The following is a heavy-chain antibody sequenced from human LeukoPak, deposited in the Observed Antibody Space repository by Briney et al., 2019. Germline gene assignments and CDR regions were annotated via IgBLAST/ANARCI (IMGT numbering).Heavy chain of an antibody. J-gene: IGHJ4*02. CDR3: ARVKGNRVVANFDY. CDR1: GYSISSGYY. V-gene: IGHV4-38-2*02. D-gene: IGHD2-15*01. CDR2: IYHSGST. Sequence: PSETLSLTCTVSGYSISSGYYWGWIRQPPGKGLEWIGSIYHSGSTYYNPSLKSRVTISVDTSKNQFSLKLSSVTAADTAVYYCARVKGNRVVANFDYWGQGTLVTVSS.